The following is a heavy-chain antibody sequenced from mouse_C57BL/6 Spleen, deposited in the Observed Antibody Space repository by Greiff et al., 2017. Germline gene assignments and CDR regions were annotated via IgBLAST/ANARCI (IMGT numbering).Heavy chain of an antibody. Sequence: VQLKESGGGLVKPGGSLKLSCAASGFTFSSYTMSWVRQTPEKRLEWVATISGGGGNTYYPDSVKGRFTISRDNAKNTLYLQMSSLRSEDTALYYCARLGSNYSYAMDYWGQGTAVTVSS. V-gene: IGHV5-9*01. CDR1: GFTFSSYT. CDR3: ARLGSNYSYAMDY. D-gene: IGHD2-5*01. CDR2: ISGGGGNT. J-gene: IGHJ4*01.